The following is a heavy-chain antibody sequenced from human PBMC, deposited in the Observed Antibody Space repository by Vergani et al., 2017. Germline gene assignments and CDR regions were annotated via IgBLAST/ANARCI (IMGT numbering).Heavy chain of an antibody. CDR2: VSTGTNSQ. Sequence: QLVESGGGWVQPGGSLRLSCVVSGFDFSSYIMNWVRQAPGKGLEWVSFVSTGTNSQLYAKSLKGRFTISRDRAKNVRYVQMDSLRADDTAVYYCARDITPRSGYDMTSPWGQGTLVTVSS. CDR1: GFDFSSYI. V-gene: IGHV3-48*01. D-gene: IGHD5-12*01. J-gene: IGHJ5*02. CDR3: ARDITPRSGYDMTSP.